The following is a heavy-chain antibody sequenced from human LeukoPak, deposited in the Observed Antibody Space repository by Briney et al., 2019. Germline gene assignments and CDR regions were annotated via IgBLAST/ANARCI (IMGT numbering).Heavy chain of an antibody. V-gene: IGHV4-30-4*02. J-gene: IGHJ4*02. CDR2: ISSSGTT. CDR1: SGSISSVDYY. Sequence: SDTLSLTCTVSSGSISSVDYYWSWIRQPPGKGLEWIGYISSSGTTYYNPSLRSRITISVDSSKSQFSLNLSSVTASDTAVYYCAGVGNGGYGGFDYWGQGTLVTVSS. D-gene: IGHD5-12*01. CDR3: AGVGNGGYGGFDY.